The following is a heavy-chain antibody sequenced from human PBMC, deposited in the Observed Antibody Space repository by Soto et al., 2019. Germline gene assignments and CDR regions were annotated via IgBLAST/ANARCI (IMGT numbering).Heavy chain of an antibody. CDR2: IIPIFGTA. CDR1: GGTFSSYA. Sequence: SVKVSCKASGGTFSSYAISWVRQAPGQGLEWMGGIIPIFGTANYAQKFQGRVTITADESTSTAYMELSSLRSEDTAVYYCAGDIVVVVAATIYYYYGMDVWGQGTTVTVSS. J-gene: IGHJ6*02. D-gene: IGHD2-15*01. CDR3: AGDIVVVVAATIYYYYGMDV. V-gene: IGHV1-69*13.